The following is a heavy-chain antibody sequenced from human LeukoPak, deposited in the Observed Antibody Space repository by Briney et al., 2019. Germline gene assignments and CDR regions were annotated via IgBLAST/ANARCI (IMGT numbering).Heavy chain of an antibody. CDR3: ARDRPRYEIAARPPNYYYYMDV. CDR1: GGTFSSYA. CDR2: IIPIFGTA. D-gene: IGHD6-6*01. Sequence: GASVKVSCKASGGTFSSYAISWVRQAPGQGLEWMGGIIPIFGTANYAQKFQGRVTITADESTSTAYMELSSLRSEDTAVYYCARDRPRYEIAARPPNYYYYMDVWGKGTTVTVSS. V-gene: IGHV1-69*13. J-gene: IGHJ6*03.